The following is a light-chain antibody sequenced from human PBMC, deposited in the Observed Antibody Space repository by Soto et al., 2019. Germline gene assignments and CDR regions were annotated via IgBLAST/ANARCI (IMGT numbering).Light chain of an antibody. J-gene: IGKJ4*01. CDR2: AAS. V-gene: IGKV1-39*01. CDR1: QSISSY. CDR3: QQSYNTPSLT. Sequence: DIQMTQSPSSLSASVGDRVTITCRASQSISSYLNWYQQKPGKAPKLLIYAASSLQSGVPSRFSGIGSGTDFTLSISSLQPEDFATYYCQQSYNTPSLTFGGGTKVEIK.